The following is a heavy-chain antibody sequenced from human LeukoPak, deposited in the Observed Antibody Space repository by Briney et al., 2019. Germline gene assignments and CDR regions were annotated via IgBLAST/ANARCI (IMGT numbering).Heavy chain of an antibody. Sequence: PGGSLRLSCAASGFTVSSNYMSWVRQAPGKGLEWVSVIYSGGSTYYADSVKGRFTISRDNSKNTLYLQMNSLRAEDTAVYYCARDPYGGNSYYYYYMDVWGKGTTVTISS. CDR1: GFTVSSNY. D-gene: IGHD4-23*01. V-gene: IGHV3-53*01. CDR3: ARDPYGGNSYYYYYMDV. J-gene: IGHJ6*03. CDR2: IYSGGST.